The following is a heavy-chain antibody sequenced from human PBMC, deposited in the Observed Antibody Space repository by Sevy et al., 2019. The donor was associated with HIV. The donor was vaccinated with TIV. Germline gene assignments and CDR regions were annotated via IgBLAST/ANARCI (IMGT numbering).Heavy chain of an antibody. V-gene: IGHV3-15*01. CDR1: GFTFSNAW. CDR2: IKSKTDGGTT. CDR3: TTDPQGYCSSTSCAVDY. D-gene: IGHD2-2*01. J-gene: IGHJ4*02. Sequence: GGSLRLSCAASGFTFSNAWMSWVRQAPGKGLEWVGCIKSKTDGGTTDYAAPVKGRFTISRDDSKNTLYLQMNSLKTEDTAVYYCTTDPQGYCSSTSCAVDYWGQGTLVTVSS.